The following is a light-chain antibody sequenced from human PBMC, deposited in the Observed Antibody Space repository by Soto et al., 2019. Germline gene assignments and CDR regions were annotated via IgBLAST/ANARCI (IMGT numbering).Light chain of an antibody. J-gene: IGKJ4*01. V-gene: IGKV1-6*01. CDR3: LQDYNYPLT. CDR1: QGIRND. Sequence: AIQMTQSPSSLSASVGDRVTITCRASQGIRNDLGWYQQKPGKAPKLLIYAASSLQSGGPSRFSGSGSGTDFTLTITSLQPEDFATYYCLQDYNYPLTFVGGTKVEIK. CDR2: AAS.